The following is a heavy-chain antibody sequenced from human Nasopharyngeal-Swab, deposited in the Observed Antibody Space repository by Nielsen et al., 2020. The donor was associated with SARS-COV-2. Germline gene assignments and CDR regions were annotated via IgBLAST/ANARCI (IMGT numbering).Heavy chain of an antibody. J-gene: IGHJ5*02. Sequence: SETLSPTCTVSGGSISSSSYYWGWIRQPPGKGLEWIGSIYYSGSTYYNPSLKSRVTISVDTSKNQFSLKLSSVTAADTAVYYCARTYYDILTGYLKFDPWGQGTLVTVSS. CDR2: IYYSGST. CDR1: GGSISSSSYY. V-gene: IGHV4-39*01. D-gene: IGHD3-9*01. CDR3: ARTYYDILTGYLKFDP.